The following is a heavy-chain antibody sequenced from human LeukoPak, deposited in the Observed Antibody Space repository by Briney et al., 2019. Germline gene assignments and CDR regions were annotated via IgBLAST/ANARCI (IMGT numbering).Heavy chain of an antibody. Sequence: SVKVSCKASRDTFNMFAITWVRQAPGQGLEWMGGIIPLFDTTDYSEKFQGRVTITADEATSTAYMELSSLTSEDAAVYYCARDPIAASPGYYYYYMDVWGKGTTVTVSS. V-gene: IGHV1-69*01. J-gene: IGHJ6*03. D-gene: IGHD6-6*01. CDR1: RDTFNMFA. CDR2: IIPLFDTT. CDR3: ARDPIAASPGYYYYYMDV.